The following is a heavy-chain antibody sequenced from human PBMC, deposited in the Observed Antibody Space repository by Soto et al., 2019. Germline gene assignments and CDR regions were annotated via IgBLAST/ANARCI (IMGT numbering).Heavy chain of an antibody. Sequence: SVKASCEASGATFSSYAISWVRQAPGQGLEWMGGIIPIFGTANYAQKFQGRVTITADESTSTAYMELSSLRSEDTAVYYCESARRDSSRCYKDVGYYYYYYGMDAWGQGNTVTVSS. CDR1: GATFSSYA. J-gene: IGHJ6*02. D-gene: IGHD6-19*01. CDR2: IIPIFGTA. V-gene: IGHV1-69*13. CDR3: ESARRDSSRCYKDVGYYYYYYGMDA.